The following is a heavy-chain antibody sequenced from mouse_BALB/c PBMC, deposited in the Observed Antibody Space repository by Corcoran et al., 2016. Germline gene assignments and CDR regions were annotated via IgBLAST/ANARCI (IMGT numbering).Heavy chain of an antibody. J-gene: IGHJ1*01. V-gene: IGHV14-3*02. CDR3: ANWAWYFDV. Sequence: EVQLQQSGAELVKPGASVKLSCTASGFNIKDTYMHWVKQRPEQGLEWIGRIDPANGNTKYDPKFQGKATITADTSSNTAYLQLSSLTSEDTAFYYCANWAWYFDVWGVSTPVTVSS. D-gene: IGHD4-1*01. CDR1: GFNIKDTY. CDR2: IDPANGNT.